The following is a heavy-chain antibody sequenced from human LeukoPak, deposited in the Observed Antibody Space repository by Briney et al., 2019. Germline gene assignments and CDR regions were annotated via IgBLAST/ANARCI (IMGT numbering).Heavy chain of an antibody. D-gene: IGHD3-22*01. CDR3: ARDGAGGTMIVFTDAFDI. V-gene: IGHV1-2*02. CDR1: GYTFTGYY. Sequence: ASVKVSCKASGYTFTGYYMHWVRQAPGQGLEWMGWINPNSGGTNYAQKFQGRVTMTRDTSISTAYMELSRLRSDDTAVYYCARDGAGGTMIVFTDAFDIWGQGTMVTVSS. J-gene: IGHJ3*02. CDR2: INPNSGGT.